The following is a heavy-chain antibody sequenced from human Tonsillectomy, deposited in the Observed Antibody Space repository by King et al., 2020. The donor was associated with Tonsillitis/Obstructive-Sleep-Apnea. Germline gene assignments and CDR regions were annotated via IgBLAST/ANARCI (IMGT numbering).Heavy chain of an antibody. J-gene: IGHJ6*03. V-gene: IGHV3-72*01. CDR2: SRNKANSYAT. Sequence: VQLVESGGGLVQPGGSLRLSCAASGLTFSDHYMDWVRQAPGKGLEWVGRSRNKANSYATEYAASVKGRFRISRDDSSNAVYLQMNSLKTEDTAVYYCTRERAASCMDVWGKGTMVTVSS. D-gene: IGHD2-2*01. CDR3: TRERAASCMDV. CDR1: GLTFSDHY.